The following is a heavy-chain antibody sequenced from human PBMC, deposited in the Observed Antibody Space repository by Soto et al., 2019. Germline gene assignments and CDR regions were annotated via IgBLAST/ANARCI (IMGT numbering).Heavy chain of an antibody. D-gene: IGHD6-25*01. Sequence: QVQLVQSGAEVKKPGASVKVSCKASGYTFTSYYMHWVRQAPGQGLEWMGIINPSGGSTSYAQKFQGRVTMTRDTSTSTVYMELSSLRSEDTAVYYCARDPLKLAAMTHYYCYGMDVWGQGTTVTVSS. V-gene: IGHV1-46*01. CDR2: INPSGGST. CDR1: GYTFTSYY. CDR3: ARDPLKLAAMTHYYCYGMDV. J-gene: IGHJ6*02.